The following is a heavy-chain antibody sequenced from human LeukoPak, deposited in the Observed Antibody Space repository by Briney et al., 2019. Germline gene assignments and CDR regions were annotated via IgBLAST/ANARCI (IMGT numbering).Heavy chain of an antibody. J-gene: IGHJ4*02. V-gene: IGHV2-70*11. Sequence: SGPTLVKPTQTLTLTCTFSGFSLSTSGMCVSWIRQPPGKALEWLARIDWDDDKYYSTSLKTRVTISKDTSKNQVVLTMTNVDPVDTATYYCAREYYYDSSGYYRNDYWGQGTLVTVSS. D-gene: IGHD3-22*01. CDR2: IDWDDDK. CDR3: AREYYYDSSGYYRNDY. CDR1: GFSLSTSGMC.